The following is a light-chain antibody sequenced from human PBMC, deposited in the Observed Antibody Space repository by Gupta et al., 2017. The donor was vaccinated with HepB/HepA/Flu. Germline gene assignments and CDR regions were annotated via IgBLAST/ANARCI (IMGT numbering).Light chain of an antibody. Sequence: DIQMAQSPSSLSASVGDRVTITCQATHDITYYLNLYQQKPGKAPKLLIYAASKLETGVPLRFIGSGSGTDISLTISSLQPEDSATYYCQQYANFPPTFGGGTKVEIK. CDR3: QQYANFPPT. V-gene: IGKV1-33*01. CDR2: AAS. CDR1: HDITYY. J-gene: IGKJ4*01.